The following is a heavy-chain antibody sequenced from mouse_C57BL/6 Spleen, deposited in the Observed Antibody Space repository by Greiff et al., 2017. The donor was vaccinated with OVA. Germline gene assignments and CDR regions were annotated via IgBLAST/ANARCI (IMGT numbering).Heavy chain of an antibody. CDR3: ARGERDFDY. CDR1: GYTFTSYW. V-gene: IGHV1-59*01. J-gene: IGHJ2*01. Sequence: QVQLKQPGAELVRPGTSVKLSCKASGYTFTSYWMHWVKQRPGQGLEWIGVIDPSDSYTNYNQKFKGKATLTVDTSSSTAYMQLSSLTSEDSAVYYCARGERDFDYGGQGTTLTVSS. CDR2: IDPSDSYT.